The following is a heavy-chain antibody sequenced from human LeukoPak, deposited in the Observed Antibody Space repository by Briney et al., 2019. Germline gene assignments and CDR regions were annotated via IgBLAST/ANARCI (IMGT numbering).Heavy chain of an antibody. Sequence: ASVTVSFKASGYTFTSYHMHWVRQARGQGLEWMGIINPSGGSTSYAQKFQGRVTMTRDTSTSTVYMELSSLRSEDTAVYYCAREASEGIDYWGQGTLVTVSS. CDR3: AREASEGIDY. CDR1: GYTFTSYH. D-gene: IGHD3-10*01. V-gene: IGHV1-46*01. CDR2: INPSGGST. J-gene: IGHJ4*02.